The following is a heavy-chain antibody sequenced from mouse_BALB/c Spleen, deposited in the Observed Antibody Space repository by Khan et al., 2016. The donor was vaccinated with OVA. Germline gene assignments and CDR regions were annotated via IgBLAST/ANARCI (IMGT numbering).Heavy chain of an antibody. CDR1: GFTFSSYS. J-gene: IGHJ4*01. CDR2: ITKGGGNT. V-gene: IGHV5-12-2*01. CDR3: SRPSTEEYDYVIDY. Sequence: EVQLVESGGDLVQPGGSLKLSCAASGFTFSSYSMSWVRQTPEKRLEWVAFITKGGGNTYYPDTVKGRFTVSRDNAKNILYLQMNSLKSEDTAMYYYSRPSTEEYDYVIDYWGQGTSVTVSS.